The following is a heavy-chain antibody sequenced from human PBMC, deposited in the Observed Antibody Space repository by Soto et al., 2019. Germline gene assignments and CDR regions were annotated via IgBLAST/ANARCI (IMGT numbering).Heavy chain of an antibody. D-gene: IGHD2-21*02. CDR2: IYYSGNI. Sequence: LETLSLTCRVSGGSISSSSYYWGLIRQPPGKGLEWIGSIYYSGNIYHNPSLKSRVTMSIDTSKKQFSLKLNSVTAADTAVYYCARLLYDRRGDFYSEYWGQGTLVTVSS. CDR1: GGSISSSSYY. V-gene: IGHV4-39*01. CDR3: ARLLYDRRGDFYSEY. J-gene: IGHJ4*02.